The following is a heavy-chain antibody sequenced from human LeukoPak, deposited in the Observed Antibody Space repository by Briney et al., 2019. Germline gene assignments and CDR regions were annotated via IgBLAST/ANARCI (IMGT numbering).Heavy chain of an antibody. V-gene: IGHV1-8*03. D-gene: IGHD3-3*01. CDR1: GYTFTGYY. J-gene: IGHJ6*03. CDR3: ARGPKITIFGVVTLYYYYYYMDV. Sequence: ASVKVSCKASGYTFTGYYMHWVRQAPGQGLEWMGWMNPNSGNTGYAQKFQGRVTITRNTSISTAYMELSSLRSEDTAVYYCARGPKITIFGVVTLYYYYYYMDVWGKGTTVTVSS. CDR2: MNPNSGNT.